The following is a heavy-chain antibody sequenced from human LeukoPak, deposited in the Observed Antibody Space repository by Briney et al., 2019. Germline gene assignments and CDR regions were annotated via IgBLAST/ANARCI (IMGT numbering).Heavy chain of an antibody. J-gene: IGHJ6*03. CDR3: TRHEGSGWYSDYYYYMDV. CDR1: GFTFSGSA. V-gene: IGHV3-73*01. CDR2: IRSKANSYAT. Sequence: GGSLRLSCAASGFTFSGSAMHWVRQASGKGLEWVGRIRSKANSYATAYAASVKGRFTISRDDSKNTAYLQMDSLKTKDTAVYYCTRHEGSGWYSDYYYYMDVWGKGTTVTVSS. D-gene: IGHD6-19*01.